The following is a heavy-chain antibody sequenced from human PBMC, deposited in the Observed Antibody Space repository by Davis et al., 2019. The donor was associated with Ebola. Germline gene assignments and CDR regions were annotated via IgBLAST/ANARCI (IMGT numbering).Heavy chain of an antibody. D-gene: IGHD3/OR15-3a*01. J-gene: IGHJ3*02. CDR2: IYDSGSE. CDR3: ARLAGSRLAGLVTPLGAFDI. Sequence: PSETLSLTCAVSGTSMSYAYWSWIRQSPGKGLEWIGYIYDSGSEKYHPSLKTRVTISVDTSKRQFFLNLTSVTSADTAIYYCARLAGSRLAGLVTPLGAFDIWGQGKLITVS. V-gene: IGHV4-59*08. CDR1: GTSMSYAY.